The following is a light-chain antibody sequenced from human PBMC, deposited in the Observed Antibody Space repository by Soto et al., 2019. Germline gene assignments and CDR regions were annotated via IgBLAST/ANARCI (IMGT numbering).Light chain of an antibody. CDR2: EDN. CDR1: SGSIASNF. CDR3: QSYDSSNYVV. Sequence: NFVLTQPHSVSESPGKTVTISCTRSSGSIASNFVQWYQQRPGSAPTTVIYEDNQRPSGVPDRFSGSIDSSSNSASLTISGLKTEDEADYYCQSYDSSNYVVFGGGTKLTVL. J-gene: IGLJ2*01. V-gene: IGLV6-57*04.